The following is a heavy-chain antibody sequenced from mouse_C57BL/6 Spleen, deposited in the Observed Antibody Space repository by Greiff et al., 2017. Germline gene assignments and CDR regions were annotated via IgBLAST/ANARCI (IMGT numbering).Heavy chain of an antibody. CDR1: GYTFTSYW. D-gene: IGHD3-2*02. CDR3: AMENSSGFFAY. V-gene: IGHV1-74*01. CDR2: IHPSDSDT. Sequence: QVQLQQPGAELVKPGASVKVSCKASGYTFTSYWMHWVKQRPGQGLEWIGRIHPSDSDTNYNQKFKGKATLTVDKSSSTAYMQLSSLTSEDSAVYYCAMENSSGFFAYWGQGTLVTVSA. J-gene: IGHJ3*01.